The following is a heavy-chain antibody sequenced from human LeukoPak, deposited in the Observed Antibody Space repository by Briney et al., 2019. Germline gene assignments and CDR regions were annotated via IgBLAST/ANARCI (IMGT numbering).Heavy chain of an antibody. CDR1: GYSFTSYW. D-gene: IGHD3-9*01. V-gene: IGHV5-51*01. CDR3: ARRGDILTGPAGPYYYMDV. J-gene: IGHJ6*03. CDR2: IYPGDSDT. Sequence: GESLKISCKGSGYSFTSYWIGWVRQMPGKGLEWMGIIYPGDSDTRYSPSFQGQVTISADKSISTAYLQWSSLKASDTAMYYCARRGDILTGPAGPYYYMDVWGKGTTVTVSS.